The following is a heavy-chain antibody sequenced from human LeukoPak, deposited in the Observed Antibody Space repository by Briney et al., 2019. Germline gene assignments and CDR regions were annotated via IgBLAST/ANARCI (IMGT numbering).Heavy chain of an antibody. J-gene: IGHJ5*02. Sequence: GESLKISCKGSGYIFTSYWIGWVRQMPGKGLEWMGIIYPGDSDTRYSPSFQGRVTISADKSISTAYLQWSSLKASDTAMYYCARQYSGYDSWFDPWGQGTLVTVSS. CDR3: ARQYSGYDSWFDP. CDR2: IYPGDSDT. CDR1: GYIFTSYW. V-gene: IGHV5-51*01. D-gene: IGHD5-12*01.